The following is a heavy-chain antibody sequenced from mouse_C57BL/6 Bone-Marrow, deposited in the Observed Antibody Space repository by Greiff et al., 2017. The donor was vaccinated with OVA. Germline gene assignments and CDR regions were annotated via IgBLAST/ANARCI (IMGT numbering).Heavy chain of an antibody. CDR2: IYPGGGCT. D-gene: IGHD2-3*01. J-gene: IGHJ3*01. CDR3: ARRDGYYPWFDY. Sequence: QVQLQQSGAELVRPGTSVKMSCKASGYTFTNYWIGWAKQRPGHGLEWIGDIYPGGGCTNYNEKFKGKATLTADKSSSTAYMQFSSLTSEDSAIYYCARRDGYYPWFDYWGQGTLVTVSA. CDR1: GYTFTNYW. V-gene: IGHV1-63*01.